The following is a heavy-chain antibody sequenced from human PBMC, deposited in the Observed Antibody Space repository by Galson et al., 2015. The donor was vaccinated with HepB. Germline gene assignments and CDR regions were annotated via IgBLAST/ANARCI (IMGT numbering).Heavy chain of an antibody. V-gene: IGHV1-46*01. CDR2: INPSGGST. D-gene: IGHD2-21*01. J-gene: IGHJ4*02. CDR3: ARVPTYCGGDCSFDY. CDR1: GYKFTSYY. Sequence: SVKVSCKASGYKFTSYYMHWVRQAPGQGLEWMGIINPSGGSTDYAQKFRGRLTMTRDTSTSTVFMELSSLRSEDTAVYHCARVPTYCGGDCSFDYWGQGALVTVSS.